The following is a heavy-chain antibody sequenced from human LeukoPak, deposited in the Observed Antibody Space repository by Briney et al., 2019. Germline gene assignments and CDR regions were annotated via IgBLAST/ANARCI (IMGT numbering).Heavy chain of an antibody. CDR3: ARLVGGSYSDY. V-gene: IGHV3-64*01. D-gene: IGHD1-26*01. Sequence: SCTASGYTLTELSMHWVRQAPGKGLEYVSTISSNGGSTYYANSVKGRFTISRDNSKNTLYLQMGSLRAEDMAVYYCARLVGGSYSDYWGQGTLVTVSS. J-gene: IGHJ4*02. CDR2: ISSNGGST. CDR1: GYTLTELS.